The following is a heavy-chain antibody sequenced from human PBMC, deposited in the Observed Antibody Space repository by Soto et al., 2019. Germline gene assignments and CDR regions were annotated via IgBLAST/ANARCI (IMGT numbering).Heavy chain of an antibody. CDR1: GFTFTNYC. CDR3: ARGLYGVTVGNDY. CDR2: IKTDGSTT. V-gene: IGHV3-74*01. D-gene: IGHD4-17*01. Sequence: EVQLVESGGGLVQPGGSLRLSCAASGFTFTNYCMHWLRQAPGKGLVWVFRIKTDGSTTNYADSVKGRITISRDNAYNTVYLETNLLRPEDTAVYYCARGLYGVTVGNDYWGQGTLVSVSP. J-gene: IGHJ4*02.